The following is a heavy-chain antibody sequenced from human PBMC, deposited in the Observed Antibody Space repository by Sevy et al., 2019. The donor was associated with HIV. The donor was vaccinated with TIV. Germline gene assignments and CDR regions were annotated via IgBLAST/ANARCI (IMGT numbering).Heavy chain of an antibody. CDR2: MNPNSGNT. Sequence: ASMKVSCKASGYTFTSYDINWVRQATGQGLEWMGWMNPNSGNTGYAQKFQGRVTMTRNTSISTAYMELSSLRSEDTAVYYCAIRGYSGYDKYYYYGIDVWGQGTTVTVSS. CDR3: AIRGYSGYDKYYYYGIDV. CDR1: GYTFTSYD. V-gene: IGHV1-8*01. J-gene: IGHJ6*02. D-gene: IGHD5-12*01.